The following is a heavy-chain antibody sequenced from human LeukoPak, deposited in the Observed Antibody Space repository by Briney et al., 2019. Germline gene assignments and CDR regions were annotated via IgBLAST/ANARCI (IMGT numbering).Heavy chain of an antibody. CDR1: GFTFNSYW. CDR3: ARDALTRYRYTDY. D-gene: IGHD5-18*01. V-gene: IGHV3-7*01. J-gene: IGHJ4*02. CDR2: IKQDGSEK. Sequence: GGCLRVSCAASGFTFNSYWMSWVSQAQGKGLECVANIKQDGSEKYKVDSVKGRFTISRDNAKNSLYLQMNSLRAEDTAVYYCARDALTRYRYTDYWGQGTLVTVSS.